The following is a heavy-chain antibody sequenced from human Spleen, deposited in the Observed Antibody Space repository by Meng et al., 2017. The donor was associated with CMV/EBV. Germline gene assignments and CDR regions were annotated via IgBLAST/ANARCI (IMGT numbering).Heavy chain of an antibody. D-gene: IGHD1-26*01. CDR2: IYYSGST. V-gene: IGHV4-39*07. CDR1: GGSISSSSYY. CDR3: ARDARIVGALYYFDY. Sequence: QLQLQESGPGLVKPSETLSLTCTVSGGSISSSSYYWGWIRQPPGKGLEWIGSIYYSGSTYYNPSLKSRVTISVDTSKNQFSLKLSSVTAADTAVYYCARDARIVGALYYFDYWGQGTLVTVSS. J-gene: IGHJ4*02.